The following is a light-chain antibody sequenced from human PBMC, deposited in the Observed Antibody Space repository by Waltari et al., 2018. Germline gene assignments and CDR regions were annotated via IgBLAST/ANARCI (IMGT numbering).Light chain of an antibody. Sequence: QSVLTQPPSASGTPGQRVSISCSGSSSNIGTTTVSWYQQVPRSAPRLLIYSTNQRPSGVPDRFSGSKSGTSASLAISGLQSEDEADYYCASWDDSLNVMVFGGGTKLTVL. V-gene: IGLV1-44*01. CDR3: ASWDDSLNVMV. J-gene: IGLJ2*01. CDR2: STN. CDR1: SSNIGTTT.